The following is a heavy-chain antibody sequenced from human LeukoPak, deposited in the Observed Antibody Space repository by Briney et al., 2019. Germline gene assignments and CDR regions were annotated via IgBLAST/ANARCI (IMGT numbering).Heavy chain of an antibody. Sequence: SETLSLTCTVSGGSISSYYWSWIRQPAGKGLEWIGRIYTSGSTNYNPSLKSRVTMSVDTSKNQFSLKLSSVTAADTAVYYCARDLGVGAHYYMDVWGKGTTVTVSS. J-gene: IGHJ6*03. CDR2: IYTSGST. CDR1: GGSISSYY. D-gene: IGHD3-3*01. CDR3: ARDLGVGAHYYMDV. V-gene: IGHV4-4*07.